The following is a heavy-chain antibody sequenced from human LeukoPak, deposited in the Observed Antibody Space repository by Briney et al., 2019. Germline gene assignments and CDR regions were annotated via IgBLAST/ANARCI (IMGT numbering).Heavy chain of an antibody. CDR3: AKDIHIAAAGGDAFDI. CDR1: GFTFDDYA. J-gene: IGHJ3*02. Sequence: PGGSLRLSCAASGFTFDDYAMHWVRQAPGKGLEWVSGISWNSGSIGYADSVKGRFTISRDNAKNSLYLQMNSLRAEDTALYYCAKDIHIAAAGGDAFDIWGQGTMVTVSS. D-gene: IGHD6-13*01. CDR2: ISWNSGSI. V-gene: IGHV3-9*01.